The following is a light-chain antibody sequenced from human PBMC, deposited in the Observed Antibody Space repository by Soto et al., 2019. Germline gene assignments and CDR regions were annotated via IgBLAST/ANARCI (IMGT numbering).Light chain of an antibody. CDR1: QSVSNN. Sequence: EIVMTQSPATLSVPPGERATLSCRASQSVSNNLAWYQQKPGQGPRLLIYDASNRATGIPARFSGSGSGTDFTLTISSLEPEDFAVYYCHQRQSWPRTFGQGTKVDI. V-gene: IGKV3-11*01. CDR2: DAS. CDR3: HQRQSWPRT. J-gene: IGKJ1*01.